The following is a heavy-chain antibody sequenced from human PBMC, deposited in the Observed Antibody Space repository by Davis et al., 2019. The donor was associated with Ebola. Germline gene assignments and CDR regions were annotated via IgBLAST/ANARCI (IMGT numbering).Heavy chain of an antibody. J-gene: IGHJ4*02. D-gene: IGHD1-1*01. Sequence: ASVKVSCKASGYTFTSYGISWVRQAPGQGLEWMGWINPNSGGTNYAQKFQGRVTMTRDTSISTAYMELSRLRSDDTAVYYCARSGENWRFDYWGQGTLVTVSS. CDR1: GYTFTSYG. V-gene: IGHV1-2*02. CDR3: ARSGENWRFDY. CDR2: INPNSGGT.